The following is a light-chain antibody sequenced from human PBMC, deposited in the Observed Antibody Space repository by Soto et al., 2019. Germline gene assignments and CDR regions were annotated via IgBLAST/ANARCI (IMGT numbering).Light chain of an antibody. Sequence: QAVVTQEPSLTVSPGGTVTLTCGFSTGAVTSGHYPYWFQQKPGQAPRTLIYDTNNKHSWTPARFSGSLLGGKAALTLSGAQPEDEADYYCLFSYSGARVFGGGTTVTVL. CDR3: LFSYSGARV. CDR2: DTN. J-gene: IGLJ2*01. CDR1: TGAVTSGHY. V-gene: IGLV7-46*01.